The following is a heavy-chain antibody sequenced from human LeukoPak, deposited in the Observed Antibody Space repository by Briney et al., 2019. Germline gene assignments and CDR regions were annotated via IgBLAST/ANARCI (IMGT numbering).Heavy chain of an antibody. Sequence: SQTLSLTCTVSGGSISSGGYYWSWIRQHPGKGLEWIGYIYYSGSTYYNPSLKSRVIISVDTPKNQFSLKLSSVTAADTAVYYCARSKTPPWELPNWFDPWGQGTLVTVSS. D-gene: IGHD1-26*01. V-gene: IGHV4-31*03. CDR1: GGSISSGGYY. J-gene: IGHJ5*02. CDR2: IYYSGST. CDR3: ARSKTPPWELPNWFDP.